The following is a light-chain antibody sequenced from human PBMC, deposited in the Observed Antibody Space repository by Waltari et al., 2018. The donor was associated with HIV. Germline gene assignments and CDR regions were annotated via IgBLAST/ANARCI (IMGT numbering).Light chain of an antibody. J-gene: IGKJ1*01. CDR3: QQYEGDTRT. CDR1: QNIRTS. Sequence: DIQMTQSPSTLPASVGDTVTITCRASQNIRTSLAWYQQKNGRSPTLLIYKASALESEVPPRFSGTGSGTEFNLTISGLTSGDFATYYCQQYEGDTRTFGQGTAVE. V-gene: IGKV1-5*03. CDR2: KAS.